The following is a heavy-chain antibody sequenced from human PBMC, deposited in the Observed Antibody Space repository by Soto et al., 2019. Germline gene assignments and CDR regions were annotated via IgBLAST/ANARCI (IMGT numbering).Heavy chain of an antibody. CDR2: ISGSGGST. Sequence: EVQLLESGGGLVQPGVSLRLSCAASGFTFSSDAMSWVRQAPGKGLEWVSAISGSGGSTYYADSVKGRFTISRDNSKNTLYLQMNSLGAEDTAVYYWAKYLKGAMVRGVGYWGQGTLVTVSS. CDR3: AKYLKGAMVRGVGY. D-gene: IGHD5-18*01. CDR1: GFTFSSDA. J-gene: IGHJ4*02. V-gene: IGHV3-23*01.